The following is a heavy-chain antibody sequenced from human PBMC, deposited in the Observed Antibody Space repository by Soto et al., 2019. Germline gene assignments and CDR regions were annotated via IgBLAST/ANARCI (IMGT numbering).Heavy chain of an antibody. CDR2: ISAYNGNT. CDR3: ARTSGSEWELPDY. CDR1: GYTFTSYG. V-gene: IGHV1-18*01. D-gene: IGHD1-26*01. J-gene: IGHJ4*02. Sequence: QVQLVQSGAEVKKPGASVKVSCKASGYTFTSYGISWVRQAPGQGLEWMGWISAYNGNTNYAQKIQGRVTMTTDTSTSPAYMSRRSLRSDDTAVYYCARTSGSEWELPDYWGQGTLVTVSA.